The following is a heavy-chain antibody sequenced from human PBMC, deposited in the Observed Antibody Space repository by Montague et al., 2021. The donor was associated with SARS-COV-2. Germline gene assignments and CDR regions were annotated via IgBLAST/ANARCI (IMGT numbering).Heavy chain of an antibody. CDR3: ARVGFGEYFDY. CDR1: GGSISSYS. D-gene: IGHD3-10*01. V-gene: IGHV4-59*01. CDR2: IFYSGST. J-gene: IGHJ4*02. Sequence: SETLSLTCTVSGGSISSYSWSWIRQPPGKGLEWIGSIFYSGSTNYNPSLKSRVTIFVDRSKNQFSLRLSSVTAADTAVYYCARVGFGEYFDYWGQGTLVTVSS.